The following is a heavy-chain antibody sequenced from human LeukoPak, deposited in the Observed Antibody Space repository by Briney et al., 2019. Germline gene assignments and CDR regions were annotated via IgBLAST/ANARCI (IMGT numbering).Heavy chain of an antibody. V-gene: IGHV3-66*01. J-gene: IGHJ4*02. CDR3: ASILRSSSGYYFDY. D-gene: IGHD3-10*01. Sequence: GGSLRLSCAASGFTFSSYAMSWVRQAPGKELEWVSVIYSGDTTFYADSVRGKFTISRDNSKNTLYLQMNSLRAEDTAVYYCASILRSSSGYYFDYWGQGTLVTVSS. CDR1: GFTFSSYA. CDR2: IYSGDTT.